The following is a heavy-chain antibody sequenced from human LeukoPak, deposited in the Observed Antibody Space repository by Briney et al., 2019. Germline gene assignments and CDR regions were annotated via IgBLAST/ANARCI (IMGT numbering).Heavy chain of an antibody. CDR2: IYYSGST. CDR1: GGSISSYY. V-gene: IGHV4-59*01. J-gene: IGHJ4*02. D-gene: IGHD3-22*01. CDR3: ARGLYYSDSSGYYPSFDY. Sequence: PSETLSLTCTVSGGSISSYYWSWIRQPPGKGLEWVGYIYYSGSTNYNPSLKGRVTISVDTSKNQFYLKLSSVTAADTAVYYCARGLYYSDSSGYYPSFDYWGQGTLVTVSS.